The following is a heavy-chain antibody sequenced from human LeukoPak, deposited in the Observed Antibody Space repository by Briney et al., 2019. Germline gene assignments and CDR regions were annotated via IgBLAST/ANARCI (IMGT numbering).Heavy chain of an antibody. V-gene: IGHV1-18*04. CDR1: GYTFTGYY. Sequence: GASVKVSCKASGYTFTGYYMHWVRQAPGQGLEWMGWISAYNGNTNYAQKLQGRVTMTIDTSTSTAYMELRSLRSDDTAVYYCARPTHQYYYDSSGYYNYWGQGTLVTVSS. CDR3: ARPTHQYYYDSSGYYNY. CDR2: ISAYNGNT. J-gene: IGHJ4*02. D-gene: IGHD3-22*01.